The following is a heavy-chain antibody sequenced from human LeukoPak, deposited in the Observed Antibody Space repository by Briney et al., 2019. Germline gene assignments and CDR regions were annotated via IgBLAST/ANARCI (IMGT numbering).Heavy chain of an antibody. V-gene: IGHV3-21*01. CDR3: ATPPLVTWFDP. CDR2: IGSGSHYI. CDR1: GHKVDMSA. Sequence: GGSLRLSCVASGHKVDMSAMNWVRQAPGRGLEWVSSIGSGSHYIDYADSVRGRFTISRDNAENSLHLHMSSLRAEDTAVYYCATPPLVTWFDPWGQGTLVTVSS. J-gene: IGHJ5*02. D-gene: IGHD4-23*01.